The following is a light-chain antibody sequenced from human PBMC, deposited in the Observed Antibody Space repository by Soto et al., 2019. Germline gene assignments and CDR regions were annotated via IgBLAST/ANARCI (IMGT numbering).Light chain of an antibody. CDR2: DAS. CDR1: QTISTF. V-gene: IGKV1-39*01. Sequence: DIQMTQSPSSLSASVGDRVIITCRASQTISTFSNWHQQKPGEAPRVLIYDASTLQTGGPSRFNGSGYRTYVGLAVSSLRPEDFASYYCQQSYKTLRGTLGQGTKVDIK. CDR3: QQSYKTLRGT. J-gene: IGKJ1*01.